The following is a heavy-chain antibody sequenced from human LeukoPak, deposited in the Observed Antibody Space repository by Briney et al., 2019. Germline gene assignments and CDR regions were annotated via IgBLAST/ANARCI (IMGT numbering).Heavy chain of an antibody. CDR3: ASETGMAVEKNEYFQH. D-gene: IGHD6-19*01. CDR1: GYTFTNYY. CDR2: INPTSGST. J-gene: IGHJ1*01. V-gene: IGHV1-46*01. Sequence: GASVKVSCKASGYTFTNYYMHWVRQAPGQGLEWMGIINPTSGSTSYAQKFQGRVTMTRDMSTSTVYMELSSLRSEDTAVYYCASETGMAVEKNEYFQHWGQGTLITVSS.